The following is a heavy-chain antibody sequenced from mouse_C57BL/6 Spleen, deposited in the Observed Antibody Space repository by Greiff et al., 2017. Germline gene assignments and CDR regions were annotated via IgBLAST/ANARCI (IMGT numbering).Heavy chain of an antibody. CDR3: ARPEGAAQAPFAY. D-gene: IGHD3-2*02. Sequence: VKLQQSGAELVKPGASVKLSCKASGYTFTESTIHWVKQRSGQGLEWIGWFYPGSGSIKYNEKFKDKATLTADKSSSTVYMELSSLTSEDSAVYFWARPEGAAQAPFAYWGQGTLVTVSA. CDR1: GYTFTEST. CDR2: FYPGSGSI. V-gene: IGHV1-62-2*01. J-gene: IGHJ3*01.